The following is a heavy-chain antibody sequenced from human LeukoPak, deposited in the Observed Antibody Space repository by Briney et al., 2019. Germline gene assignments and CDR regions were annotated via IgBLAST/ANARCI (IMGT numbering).Heavy chain of an antibody. D-gene: IGHD1-26*01. CDR2: IYYSGSA. Sequence: SETLSLTCTVPGGSISRSSYYWGWIRQSPGRGLEWIGSIYYSGSADYNPSLKSRVTLSVDTSKNQFSLKVSSVTAADTAVYYCARDIRSGSYSDFWGQGTLVTVSS. J-gene: IGHJ4*02. V-gene: IGHV4-39*07. CDR3: ARDIRSGSYSDF. CDR1: GGSISRSSYY.